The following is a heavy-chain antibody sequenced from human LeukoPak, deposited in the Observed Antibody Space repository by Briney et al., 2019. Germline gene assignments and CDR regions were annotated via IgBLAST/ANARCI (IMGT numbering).Heavy chain of an antibody. D-gene: IGHD4/OR15-4a*01. CDR1: GGSFSDYY. Sequence: SDALSLTRADCGGSFSDYYWLGIRQPPGKGLEWIGEINHSGSTNYNPSLQSRVTISIDTSKNQFSLKLTSVTSADAAVYYCARDAGATAYWGQGALVTVSS. V-gene: IGHV4-34*01. J-gene: IGHJ4*02. CDR3: ARDAGATAY. CDR2: INHSGST.